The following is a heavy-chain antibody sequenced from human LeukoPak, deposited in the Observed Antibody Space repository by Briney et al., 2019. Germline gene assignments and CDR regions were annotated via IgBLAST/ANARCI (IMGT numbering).Heavy chain of an antibody. D-gene: IGHD2-21*01. Sequence: SETLTLTCTVSGGSVSSYYWSWIRQPPGKGLEWIAYIYYSGSTKYNPSLKSRVTISLDRSKNQFSLKLRFVTAADTAVYYCARLQVHCGGDCYTRWFDPSGQGTLVTVSS. J-gene: IGHJ5*02. V-gene: IGHV4-59*08. CDR3: ARLQVHCGGDCYTRWFDP. CDR1: GGSVSSYY. CDR2: IYYSGST.